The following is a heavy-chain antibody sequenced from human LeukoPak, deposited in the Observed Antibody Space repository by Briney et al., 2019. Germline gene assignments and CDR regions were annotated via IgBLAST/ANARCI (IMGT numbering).Heavy chain of an antibody. J-gene: IGHJ4*02. CDR2: ISPYNGDT. V-gene: IGHV1-18*01. CDR1: GYSFTNYG. Sequence: ASVKVSCRASGYSFTNYGISWVRQAPGQGLQWMGWISPYNGDTKYARKLQGRATMTTDTSTSTVYMELRSLTSDDTAVYYCARERGGVGFKGDYWGQGTLVTVSS. CDR3: ARERGGVGFKGDY. D-gene: IGHD2-15*01.